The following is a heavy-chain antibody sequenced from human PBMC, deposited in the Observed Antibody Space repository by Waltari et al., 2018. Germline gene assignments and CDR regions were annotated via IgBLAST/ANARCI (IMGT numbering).Heavy chain of an antibody. CDR2: ISSSSSYI. CDR1: GFTFSSYS. CDR3: ARDMRHIMIFGVVIPNFDY. V-gene: IGHV3-21*01. Sequence: EVQLAESGGGLVKPGGSLRLSCAASGFTFSSYSMNWVRQAPGKGLEWVSSISSSSSYIFYADSVKGRFTSSRDNAKNSLYLQMNSLRAEDTAVYYCARDMRHIMIFGVVIPNFDYWGQGTLVTVSS. D-gene: IGHD3-3*01. J-gene: IGHJ4*02.